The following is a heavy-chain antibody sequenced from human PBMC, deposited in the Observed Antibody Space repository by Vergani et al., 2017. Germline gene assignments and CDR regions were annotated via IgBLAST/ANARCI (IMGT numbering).Heavy chain of an antibody. CDR3: ARQSGSYSSVDY. J-gene: IGHJ4*02. D-gene: IGHD1-26*01. CDR1: GGSISSSSYY. Sequence: QLQLQESGPGLVKPSETLSLTCTVSGGSISSSSYYWGWIRQPPGKGLEWIGSIYYSGSTYYNPSLKSRVTISVDTSKNQFSLKLSSVTAADTAVYYCARQSGSYSSVDYWGQGTLVTVSS. CDR2: IYYSGST. V-gene: IGHV4-39*01.